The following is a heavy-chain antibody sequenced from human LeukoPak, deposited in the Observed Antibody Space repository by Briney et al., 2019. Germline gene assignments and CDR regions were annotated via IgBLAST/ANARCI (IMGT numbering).Heavy chain of an antibody. CDR3: TKASGYSSGAVDY. V-gene: IGHV3-9*03. J-gene: IGHJ4*02. D-gene: IGHD5-18*01. CDR1: GFTFDDYG. CDR2: ISWNSGSI. Sequence: GGSLRLSCAASGFTFDDYGMHWVRQAPGRGLEWVSGISWNSGSIGYADSVKGRFTISRDNAKSTLYLQMNSLRADDMALYYCTKASGYSSGAVDYWGQGTLVTVSS.